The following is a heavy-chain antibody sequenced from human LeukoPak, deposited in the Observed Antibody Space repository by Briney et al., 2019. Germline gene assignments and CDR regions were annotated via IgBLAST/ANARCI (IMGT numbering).Heavy chain of an antibody. CDR3: ARDPGGNSPYDY. CDR2: IYYSGST. D-gene: IGHD4-23*01. V-gene: IGHV4-31*03. CDR1: GGSISSGGYY. Sequence: PSETLSLICTVSGGSISSGGYYWSWIRQHPGKGLEWIGSIYYSGSTYYNPSLKSRVTISVDTSKNQFCLKLSSVTAADTAVYYCARDPGGNSPYDYWGQGTLVTVSS. J-gene: IGHJ4*02.